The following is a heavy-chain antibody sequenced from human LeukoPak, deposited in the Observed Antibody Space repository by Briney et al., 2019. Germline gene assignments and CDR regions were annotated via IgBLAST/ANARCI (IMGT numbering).Heavy chain of an antibody. CDR2: IYTSGST. Sequence: SETLSLTCTVSGGSISSYYWSWIRQPAGKGLEWIGRIYTSGSTNYNPSLKSRVTMSIDTSKNQFSLKLSSVTAADTAVYYCARGSKEVLLWFGAHDAFDIWGQGTMVTVSS. V-gene: IGHV4-4*07. CDR1: GGSISSYY. D-gene: IGHD3-10*01. CDR3: ARGSKEVLLWFGAHDAFDI. J-gene: IGHJ3*02.